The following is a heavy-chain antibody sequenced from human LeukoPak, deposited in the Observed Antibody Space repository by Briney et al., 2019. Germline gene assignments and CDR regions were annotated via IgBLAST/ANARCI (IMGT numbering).Heavy chain of an antibody. CDR3: AGTQTYYDFWSGQKQYYYGMDV. V-gene: IGHV4-61*02. J-gene: IGHJ6*02. Sequence: SETLSLTCTVSGGSISSGSYYWSWIRQPAGKGLEWIGRIYTSGSTNYNPSLKSRVTISVDTSKNQFSLKLSSVTAADTAVYYCAGTQTYYDFWSGQKQYYYGMDVWGQGTPVTVSS. D-gene: IGHD3-3*01. CDR1: GGSISSGSYY. CDR2: IYTSGST.